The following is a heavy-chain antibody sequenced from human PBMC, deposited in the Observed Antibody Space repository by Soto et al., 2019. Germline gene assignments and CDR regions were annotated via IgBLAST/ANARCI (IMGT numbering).Heavy chain of an antibody. J-gene: IGHJ5*02. CDR1: GASISGFY. D-gene: IGHD1-1*01. V-gene: IGHV4-4*07. CDR3: VRDGTKTLRDWFDP. CDR2: IYATGTT. Sequence: SETLSLTCTVSGASISGFYWSWIRKSAGKGLEWIGRIYATGTTDYSPSLKSRVMMSVDTSKKQFSLKLRSVTAADTAVYYCVRDGTKTLRDWFDPWGQGISVTVSS.